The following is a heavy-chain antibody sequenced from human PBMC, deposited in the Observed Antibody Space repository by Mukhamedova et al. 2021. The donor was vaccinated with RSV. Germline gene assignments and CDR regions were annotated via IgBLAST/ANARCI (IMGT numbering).Heavy chain of an antibody. J-gene: IGHJ4*02. D-gene: IGHD6-19*01. V-gene: IGHV4-30-2*04. Sequence: SRVTISVDSSKNQFSLKLTSVTAADTAVYYCARDDAVAAFDYWCQGALVTVSS. CDR3: ARDDAVAAFDY.